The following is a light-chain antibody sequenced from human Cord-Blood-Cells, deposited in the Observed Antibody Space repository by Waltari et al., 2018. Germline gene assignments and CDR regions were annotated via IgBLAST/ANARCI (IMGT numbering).Light chain of an antibody. V-gene: IGLV3-19*01. CDR3: NPRYSSGNHWV. CDR1: TPRSFY. J-gene: IGLJ3*02. CDR2: GKN. Sequence: SSELTQDPAVSVALGQTVRITSQGDTPRSFYASWYPPKPGHAPVIVIYGKNNLPSGIPYPFSGSSSGKPAPLTITWAQGEGEADYYCNPRYSSGNHWVFGGGTKLTVL.